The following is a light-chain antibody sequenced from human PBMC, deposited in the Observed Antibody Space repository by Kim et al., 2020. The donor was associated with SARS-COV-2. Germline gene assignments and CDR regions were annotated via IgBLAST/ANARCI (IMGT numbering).Light chain of an antibody. CDR3: SSYAGSNNLE. Sequence: GQPLTTSATGTSSDVGGYNYVSWYQRHPGKAPKLRIYEVSKRPSGVPARFSGSKSGNTASLTVSGLQAEDEADYYCSSYAGSNNLEFGGGTQLTVL. J-gene: IGLJ2*01. V-gene: IGLV2-8*01. CDR1: SSDVGGYNY. CDR2: EVS.